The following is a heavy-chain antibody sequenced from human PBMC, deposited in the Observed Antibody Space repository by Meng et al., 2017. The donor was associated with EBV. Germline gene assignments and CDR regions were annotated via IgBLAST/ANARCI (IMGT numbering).Heavy chain of an antibody. CDR3: ARAEIAAAGRLDY. CDR1: GGTFSSYA. D-gene: IGHD6-13*01. J-gene: IGHJ4*02. CDR2: IIPIFGTA. V-gene: IGHV1-69*06. Sequence: QGRRVQSGAKVKKPGSSVKVSCKASGGTFSSYAISWVRQAPGQGLEWMGGIIPIFGTANYAQKFQGRVTITADKSTSTAYMELSSLRSEDTAVYYCARAEIAAAGRLDYWGQGTLVTVSS.